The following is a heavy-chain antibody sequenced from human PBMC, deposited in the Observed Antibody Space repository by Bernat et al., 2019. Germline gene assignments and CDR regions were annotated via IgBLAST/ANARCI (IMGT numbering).Heavy chain of an antibody. Sequence: EVQLVESGGGVVQPGGSLRLSCAASGFTFDDYAMHWVRQAPGKGLDWVSLMSGDGGSTYYADSVKGRFTISRDNSKNSLYLQMNSLRTEDTALYYCAKDMAYVEMATIWQLDYWGQGTLVTVSS. CDR2: MSGDGGST. V-gene: IGHV3-43*02. D-gene: IGHD5-24*01. CDR3: AKDMAYVEMATIWQLDY. J-gene: IGHJ4*02. CDR1: GFTFDDYA.